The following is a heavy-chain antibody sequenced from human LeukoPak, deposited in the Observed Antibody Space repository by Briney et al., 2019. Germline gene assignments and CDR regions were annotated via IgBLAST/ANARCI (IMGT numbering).Heavy chain of an antibody. V-gene: IGHV3-53*01. Sequence: GGSLRLSCAASGFTVNNNYMSWVRRAPGKGLEWVSVIYSADSTYYADSVKGRFTISRDNSKNTLYLQMNSLRAEDTAVYYCARDREPNSRGSRFDYWGQGTLVTVSS. J-gene: IGHJ4*02. CDR3: ARDREPNSRGSRFDY. D-gene: IGHD6-19*01. CDR2: IYSADST. CDR1: GFTVNNNY.